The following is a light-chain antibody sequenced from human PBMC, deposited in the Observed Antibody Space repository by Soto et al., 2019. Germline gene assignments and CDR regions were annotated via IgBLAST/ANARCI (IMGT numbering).Light chain of an antibody. CDR2: GVS. J-gene: IGLJ3*02. CDR3: CSYVDTDTWV. CDR1: NSDVGGYNY. Sequence: QSALTQPRSVSGSPGQSVTISCTGTNSDVGGYNYVSWYQQYPGKAPKLMISGVSERPSGVPDRFSGSKSGNTASLTISGLQAKDEADYYCCSYVDTDTWVFGGGTKLTVL. V-gene: IGLV2-11*01.